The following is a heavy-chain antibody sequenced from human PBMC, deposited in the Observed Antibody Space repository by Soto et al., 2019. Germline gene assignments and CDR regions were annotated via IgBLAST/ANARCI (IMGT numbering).Heavy chain of an antibody. J-gene: IGHJ4*02. CDR3: AIEDTVLTAPSFDY. CDR1: GFTFSSYA. D-gene: IGHD2-21*02. CDR2: ISYDGSNK. V-gene: IGHV3-30-3*01. Sequence: VQLVESGGGLVQPGGSLRLSCAASGFTFSSYAMHWVRQAPGKGLEWVAVISYDGSNKYYADSVKGRFTISRDNSKNTLYLQMNSLRAEDTAVYYCAIEDTVLTAPSFDYWGQGTLVTVSS.